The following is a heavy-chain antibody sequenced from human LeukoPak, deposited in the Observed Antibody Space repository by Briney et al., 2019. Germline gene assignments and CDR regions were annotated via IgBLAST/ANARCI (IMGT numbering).Heavy chain of an antibody. Sequence: GGSLRLSCAASGFTFSSNYMSWVRQAPGKGLEWVSVIYSGGSTYYADSVKGRFTISRDNSKNTLYLQMNSLRAEDTAVYYCARDFTAAADTDWGQGTLVTVSS. CDR3: ARDFTAAADTD. J-gene: IGHJ4*02. D-gene: IGHD6-13*01. CDR2: IYSGGST. V-gene: IGHV3-66*02. CDR1: GFTFSSNY.